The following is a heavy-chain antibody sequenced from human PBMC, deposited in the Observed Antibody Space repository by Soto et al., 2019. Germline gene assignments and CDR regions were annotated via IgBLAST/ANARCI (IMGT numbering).Heavy chain of an antibody. D-gene: IGHD3-10*01. J-gene: IGHJ4*02. CDR3: ARDRGPLSFFDY. CDR1: GGSLSSYY. CDR2: IYNSGKT. Sequence: PSETLSLTCTVSGGSLSSYYWTWIRQPPGKGLEWIGNIYNSGKTNYNPSLKSRVTISVDTSKNQFSLKLSSVSAADTAVYYCARDRGPLSFFDYWGQGTLVTVSS. V-gene: IGHV4-59*01.